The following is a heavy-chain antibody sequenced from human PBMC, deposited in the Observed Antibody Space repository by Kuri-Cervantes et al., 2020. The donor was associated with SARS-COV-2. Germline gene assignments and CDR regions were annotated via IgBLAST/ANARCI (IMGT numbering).Heavy chain of an antibody. Sequence: GESLKISCAASGFTFSSYAMSWVRQAPGKGLEWVSAISGSGGSTYYADSVKGRFTISRDNSKNTLYLQMNSLRAEDTAVYYCARRIDYGDWDGMDVWGQGTTVTVSS. CDR2: ISGSGGST. J-gene: IGHJ6*02. CDR3: ARRIDYGDWDGMDV. V-gene: IGHV3-23*01. D-gene: IGHD4-17*01. CDR1: GFTFSSYA.